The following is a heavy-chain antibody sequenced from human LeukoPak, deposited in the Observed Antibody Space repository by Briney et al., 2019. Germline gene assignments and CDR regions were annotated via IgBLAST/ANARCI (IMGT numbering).Heavy chain of an antibody. J-gene: IGHJ3*02. D-gene: IGHD3-10*01. CDR1: GYTFTSYY. CDR3: ARGRVRGVRAESSDAFDI. Sequence: AASVKVSCKASGYTFTSYYMHWVRQAPGQGLEWMGIINPSGGSTSYAQKFRGRVTMTRDTSTSTVYMELSSLRSDDTAVYYCARGRVRGVRAESSDAFDIWGQGTMVTVSS. CDR2: INPSGGST. V-gene: IGHV1-46*01.